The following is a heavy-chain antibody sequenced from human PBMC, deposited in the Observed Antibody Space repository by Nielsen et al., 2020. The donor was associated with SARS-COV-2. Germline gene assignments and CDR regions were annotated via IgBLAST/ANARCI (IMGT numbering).Heavy chain of an antibody. CDR2: IYYSGST. CDR3: ARVQYMATVTTYFDY. J-gene: IGHJ4*02. Sequence: LETLSLTCTVSGGSISSSSYFWGWIRQPPGKGLEWIGSIYYSGSTYYNPSLKSRVTMSADTSKNQFSLKLSSVTAADTAVYYCARVQYMATVTTYFDYWGQGTLVTVSS. V-gene: IGHV4-39*07. D-gene: IGHD4-17*01. CDR1: GGSISSSSYF.